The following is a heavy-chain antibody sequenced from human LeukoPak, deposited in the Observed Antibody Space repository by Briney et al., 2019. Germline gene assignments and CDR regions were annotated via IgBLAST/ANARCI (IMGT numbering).Heavy chain of an antibody. J-gene: IGHJ4*02. CDR2: ISSSSSYI. D-gene: IGHD1-7*01. Sequence: GGSLRLSCAASGFTFSSYSMTWVRQAPGKGLEWVSSISSSSSYIYYADSVKGRFTISRDNAKNSLYLQMNSLRAEDTAVYYCARDDLELRFDYWGQGTLVTVSS. CDR3: ARDDLELRFDY. CDR1: GFTFSSYS. V-gene: IGHV3-21*01.